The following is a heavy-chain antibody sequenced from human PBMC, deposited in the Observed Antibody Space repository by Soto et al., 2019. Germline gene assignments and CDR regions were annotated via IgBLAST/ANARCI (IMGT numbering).Heavy chain of an antibody. CDR3: AGGQGSLIPYYLDS. J-gene: IGHJ4*02. CDR1: EHTFTNYG. D-gene: IGHD2-2*01. CDR2: INTYSGNT. V-gene: IGHV1-18*04. Sequence: QVQLVQSRAEVKKPGASVRVSCKASEHTFTNYGINWVRLAPGQGLEWMGWINTYSGNTIYAQKFQDRLTITTDTSTNTASMELRSLTSDDTAVFYCAGGQGSLIPYYLDSWGQVTLVTVSS.